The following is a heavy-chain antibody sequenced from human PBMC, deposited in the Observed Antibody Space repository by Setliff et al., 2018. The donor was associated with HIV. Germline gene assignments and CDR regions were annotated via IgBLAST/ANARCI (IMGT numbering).Heavy chain of an antibody. CDR1: GGPITSNTYF. CDR3: ARRRGQKATGWYYFDF. J-gene: IGHJ4*02. V-gene: IGHV4-39*01. CDR2: IYHSGNT. Sequence: SETLSLTCSVSGGPITSNTYFWDWIRQAPGKGLEWIGSIYHSGNTYYNPSLKSRVSISVDTSKRQFSLKLTSVTAGDSALYYCARRRGQKATGWYYFDFWGQDALVTVSS. D-gene: IGHD6-19*01.